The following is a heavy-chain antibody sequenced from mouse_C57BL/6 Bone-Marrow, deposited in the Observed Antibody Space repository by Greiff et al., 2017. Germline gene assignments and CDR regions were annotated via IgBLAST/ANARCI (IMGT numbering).Heavy chain of an antibody. CDR3: ARDAREEFMKAY. V-gene: IGHV7-1*01. CDR1: GFTFSDFY. J-gene: IGHJ3*01. CDR2: SRNKANDYTT. D-gene: IGHD1-1*01. Sequence: EVQVVESGGGLVQSGRSLRLSCATSGFTFSDFYMEWVRQAPGKGLEWIAASRNKANDYTTAYSASVKGRFIVSRDTSQSILYLQMNALRAEDTAIYYCARDAREEFMKAYWGQGTLVTVSA.